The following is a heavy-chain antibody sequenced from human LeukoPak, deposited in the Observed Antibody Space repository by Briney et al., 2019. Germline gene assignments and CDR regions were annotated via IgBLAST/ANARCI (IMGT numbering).Heavy chain of an antibody. CDR1: GFTFSSYG. J-gene: IGHJ4*02. Sequence: PGGSLRLSCAASGFTFSSYGMSWVRQAPGKGLEWVSYISSSGSTIYYADSVKGRFTISRDNAKNSLYLQMNSLRAEDTAVYYCARVASGYGDYFDYWGQGTLVTVSS. V-gene: IGHV3-48*04. CDR3: ARVASGYGDYFDY. CDR2: ISSSGSTI. D-gene: IGHD3-22*01.